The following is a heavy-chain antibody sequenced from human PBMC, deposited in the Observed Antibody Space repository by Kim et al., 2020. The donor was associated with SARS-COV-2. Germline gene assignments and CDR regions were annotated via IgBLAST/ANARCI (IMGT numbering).Heavy chain of an antibody. CDR3: ARTSSTFKFPT. CDR1: GFTISGSA. V-gene: IGHV3-23*01. D-gene: IGHD6-6*01. CDR2: ISAGVGTT. Sequence: GGSLRLSCAASGFTISGSAMSWVRQAPGKGLEGVSFISAGVGTTYYADSVKGRFTISRDNSKNKLFLQMSSLRADDTAIYDCARTSSTFKFPTWGKGTLV. J-gene: IGHJ5*02.